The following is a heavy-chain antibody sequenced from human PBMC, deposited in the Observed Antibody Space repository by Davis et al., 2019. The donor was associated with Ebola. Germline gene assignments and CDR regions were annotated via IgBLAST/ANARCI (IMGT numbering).Heavy chain of an antibody. V-gene: IGHV4-39*01. CDR2: IYYSGST. J-gene: IGHJ4*02. CDR3: ARHTVPYYFDY. Sequence: MPSETLSLTCTVSGGSISSSSYYWGWIRQPPGKGLEWIGSIYYSGSTYYNPSLKSRVTISVDTSKNQFSLKLSSVTAADTAVYYCARHTVPYYFDYWGQGTLVTVSS. D-gene: IGHD4-17*01. CDR1: GGSISSSSYY.